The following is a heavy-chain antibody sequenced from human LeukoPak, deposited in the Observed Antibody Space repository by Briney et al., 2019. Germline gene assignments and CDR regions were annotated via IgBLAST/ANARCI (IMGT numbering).Heavy chain of an antibody. J-gene: IGHJ4*02. V-gene: IGHV3-23*01. Sequence: GGSLRLSCAASGFTFSSYAMNWVRQAPGKGLKWVSAISGSGGSTYYADSVKGRFTISRDNSKNSLYLQMNSLRAEDTALYYCAKEIYDSSGYMVFDYWGQGTLVTVSS. CDR1: GFTFSSYA. CDR2: ISGSGGST. D-gene: IGHD3-22*01. CDR3: AKEIYDSSGYMVFDY.